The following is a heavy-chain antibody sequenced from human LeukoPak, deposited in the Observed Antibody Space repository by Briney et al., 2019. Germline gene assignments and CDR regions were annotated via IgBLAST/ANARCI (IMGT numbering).Heavy chain of an antibody. Sequence: ASVKVSCKASGYTFTSYDINWVRQATGQGLEWMGWMNPNSGNTGYAQKFQGRVTMTRNTSISTAYMELSSLRSEDTAVYYCAGRSIAALLFDPWGQGTLVTVSS. D-gene: IGHD6-6*01. CDR2: MNPNSGNT. J-gene: IGHJ5*02. CDR1: GYTFTSYD. V-gene: IGHV1-8*01. CDR3: AGRSIAALLFDP.